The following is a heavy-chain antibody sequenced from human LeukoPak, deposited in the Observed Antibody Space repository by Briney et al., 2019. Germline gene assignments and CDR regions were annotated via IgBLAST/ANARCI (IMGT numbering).Heavy chain of an antibody. Sequence: SQTLSLTCAAFGDRFTSTSATWNWIMQSPSRGLEWQGRTYHRCEWYTESVPSVKSGIFINRDTSKNQFSLQLNSVTLEDTAVYYCTRSDHSGPNSFYPWAQEILVPVSS. J-gene: IGHJ5*02. CDR3: TRSDHSGPNSFYP. D-gene: IGHD1-26*01. V-gene: IGHV6-1*01. CDR2: TYHRCEWYT. CDR1: GDRFTSTSAT.